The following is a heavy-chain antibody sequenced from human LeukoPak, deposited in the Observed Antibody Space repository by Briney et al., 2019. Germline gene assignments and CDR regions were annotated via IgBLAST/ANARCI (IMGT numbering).Heavy chain of an antibody. Sequence: GSLRLSCAASGFTLCSYAMSWVRQAPGEGLEWGSAISGSGGSTYYAVSVKGRFTISRDNTKNTLYLQMNSLRTEDTAVYYCAKDMGYTFGHAFDYWGQGTLVTVSS. CDR1: GFTLCSYA. CDR3: AKDMGYTFGHAFDY. J-gene: IGHJ4*02. D-gene: IGHD5-18*01. CDR2: ISGSGGST. V-gene: IGHV3-23*01.